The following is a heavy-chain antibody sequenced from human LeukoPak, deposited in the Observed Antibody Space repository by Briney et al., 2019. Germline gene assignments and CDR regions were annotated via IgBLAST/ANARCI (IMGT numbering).Heavy chain of an antibody. V-gene: IGHV3-33*01. Sequence: GGSLRLSCAASGFTFSSYGMHWVRQAPGKGLEWVAVIWYDGSNKYYADSVKGRFTISRDNSKNTLYLQMNSLRAEDTAVYYCARDRDPVVAAKLDAFDIWGQGTMVTVSS. CDR3: ARDRDPVVAAKLDAFDI. J-gene: IGHJ3*02. CDR1: GFTFSSYG. D-gene: IGHD6-25*01. CDR2: IWYDGSNK.